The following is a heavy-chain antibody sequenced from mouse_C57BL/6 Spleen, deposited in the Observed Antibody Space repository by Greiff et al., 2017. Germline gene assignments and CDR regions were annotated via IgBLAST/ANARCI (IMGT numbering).Heavy chain of an antibody. CDR3: ARKAMDY. CDR1: GFTFSDYG. Sequence: EVQLVESGGGLVKPGGSLKLSCAASGFTFSDYGMHWVRQAPEKGLEWVAYISSGSSTIYYADTVQGRFTISRANAKNTLFLQRTSLRAEDTAMYYCARKAMDYWGQGTSVTVSS. V-gene: IGHV5-17*01. CDR2: ISSGSSTI. J-gene: IGHJ4*01.